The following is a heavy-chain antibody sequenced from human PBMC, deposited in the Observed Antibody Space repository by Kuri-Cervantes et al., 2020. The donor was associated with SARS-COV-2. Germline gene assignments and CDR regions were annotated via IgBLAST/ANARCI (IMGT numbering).Heavy chain of an antibody. CDR1: GGTFSSYA. J-gene: IGHJ4*02. CDR2: IIPIFGTA. Sequence: SVKVSCKASGGTFSSYAISWVRQAPGQGLEWMGGIIPIFGTANYAQKFQGRVTITTDESTSTAYMGLSSLRSDDTALYYRARVRPSVAADGPLDFWGRGTLVTVSS. CDR3: ARVRPSVAADGPLDF. V-gene: IGHV1-69*05. D-gene: IGHD6-13*01.